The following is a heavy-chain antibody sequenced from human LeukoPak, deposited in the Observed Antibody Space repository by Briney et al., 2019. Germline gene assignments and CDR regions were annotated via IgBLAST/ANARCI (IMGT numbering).Heavy chain of an antibody. CDR1: GFTFSSYG. J-gene: IGHJ6*03. Sequence: PGRSLRLSCAASGFTFSSYGMHWVRQAPGKGLEWVAVIWCDGSNKYYADSVKGRFTISRDNSKNTLYLQMNSLRAEDTAVYYCAREESVVVPAATRYYYYYMDVWGKGTTVTVSS. CDR3: AREESVVVPAATRYYYYYMDV. CDR2: IWCDGSNK. V-gene: IGHV3-33*01. D-gene: IGHD2-2*01.